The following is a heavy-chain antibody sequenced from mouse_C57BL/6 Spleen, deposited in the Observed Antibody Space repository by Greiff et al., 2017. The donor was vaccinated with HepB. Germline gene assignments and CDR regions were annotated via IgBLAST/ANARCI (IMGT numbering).Heavy chain of an antibody. V-gene: IGHV1-15*01. CDR2: IDPETGGT. Sequence: QVQLQQSGAELVRPGASVTLSCKASGYTFTDYEMHWVKQTPVHGLEWIGAIDPETGGTAYNQKFKGKAILTADKSSSTAYMELRSLTSEDSAVYYCTRRGGDSNEEVGYAMDYWGQGTSVTVSS. D-gene: IGHD2-5*01. CDR1: GYTFTDYE. J-gene: IGHJ4*01. CDR3: TRRGGDSNEEVGYAMDY.